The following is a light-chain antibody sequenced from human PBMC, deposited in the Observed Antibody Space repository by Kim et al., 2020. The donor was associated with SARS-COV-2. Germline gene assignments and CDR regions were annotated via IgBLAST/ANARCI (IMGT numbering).Light chain of an antibody. CDR2: DVS. J-gene: IGLJ2*01. CDR3: SSYTSSSTHVV. CDR1: SSDVGGYNY. Sequence: QSALTQPASVSGSPGQSITISCTGTSSDVGGYNYVSWYQQHPGKAPKRMIYDVSSRPSGVSNRFSGSKSGNTASLTSSGLQAEDEADYYCSSYTSSSTHVVFGGGSQLTVL. V-gene: IGLV2-14*03.